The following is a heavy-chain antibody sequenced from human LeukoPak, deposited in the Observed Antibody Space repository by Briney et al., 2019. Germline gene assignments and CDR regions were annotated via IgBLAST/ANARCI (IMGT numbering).Heavy chain of an antibody. V-gene: IGHV3-23*01. J-gene: IGHJ4*02. Sequence: PWGSLRLSCAVSGLTFSNHALSWVRQAPGKGLEWVSAISGRDESTYYADSVKGRFTISRDNSKSTLYLQMSSLRAEDTAVYHCAKVTGTTNYWGQGTLVTVSS. CDR2: ISGRDEST. CDR1: GLTFSNHA. D-gene: IGHD1-1*01. CDR3: AKVTGTTNY.